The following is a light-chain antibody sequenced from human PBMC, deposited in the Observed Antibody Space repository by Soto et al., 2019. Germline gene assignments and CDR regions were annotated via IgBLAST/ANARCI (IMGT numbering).Light chain of an antibody. CDR3: QQYNSYCWT. CDR1: QSISSW. J-gene: IGKJ1*01. Sequence: DIQMTQSPSTLSASVGDRVTITCRASQSISSWLAWYQQKPGKAPKLLIYKASSLESGVPSRFSGSGSGTDFTLTISSLQPDDFATYYCQQYNSYCWTFGQGTKVEIK. V-gene: IGKV1-5*03. CDR2: KAS.